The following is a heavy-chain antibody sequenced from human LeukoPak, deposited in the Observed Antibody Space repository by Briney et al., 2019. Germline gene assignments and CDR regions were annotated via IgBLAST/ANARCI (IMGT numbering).Heavy chain of an antibody. CDR1: GFTFSSYA. V-gene: IGHV3-30*04. D-gene: IGHD6-13*01. CDR3: ARSYSSSWYFPFPFDY. CDR2: ISYDGSNK. J-gene: IGHJ4*02. Sequence: PGGSLRLSCAASGFTFSSYAMHWVRQAPGKGLEWVAVISYDGSNKYYADSVKGRFTISRDNSKNTLYLQMNSLRAEDTAVYYCARSYSSSWYFPFPFDYWGQGTLVTVSS.